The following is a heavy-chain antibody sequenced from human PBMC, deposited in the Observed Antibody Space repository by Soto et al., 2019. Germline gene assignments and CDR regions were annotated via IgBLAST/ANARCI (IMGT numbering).Heavy chain of an antibody. Sequence: VGSLRLSCVGSDFSLSGFYMSWVRQAPGKGLEWLSFISMSGSYRTYAASVEGRFTISRDNVKNILYLQMDSLRVEDTAVYYCASRGHCSNGQCHPFDYWGQGTQVTVSS. V-gene: IGHV3-11*06. CDR2: ISMSGSYR. J-gene: IGHJ4*02. CDR1: DFSLSGFY. CDR3: ASRGHCSNGQCHPFDY. D-gene: IGHD2-8*01.